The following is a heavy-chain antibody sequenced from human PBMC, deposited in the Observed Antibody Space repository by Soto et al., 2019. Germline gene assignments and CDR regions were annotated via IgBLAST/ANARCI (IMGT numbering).Heavy chain of an antibody. CDR2: IIPIFGTA. Sequence: QVQLVQSGAEVKKPGSSVKVSCKASGGTFSSYAISWVRQAPGQELEWMGGIIPIFGTANYAQKFQGRVTITADESTSTAYMELSSLRSEDTAVYYCARAESSGWYGWFDPWGQGTLVTVSS. V-gene: IGHV1-69*12. CDR1: GGTFSSYA. J-gene: IGHJ5*02. D-gene: IGHD6-19*01. CDR3: ARAESSGWYGWFDP.